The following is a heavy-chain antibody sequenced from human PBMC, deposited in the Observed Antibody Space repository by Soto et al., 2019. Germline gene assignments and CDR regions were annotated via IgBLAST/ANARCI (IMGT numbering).Heavy chain of an antibody. CDR3: ARADPDASVGF. CDR1: GGSMSSHY. J-gene: IGHJ4*02. Sequence: SETLSLTCTVSGGSMSSHYWIWLRQPPGKGLEWIGYISYSGSTYYNPSLKSRVTISADTSRNQFSLKLSSVIAADTAVYFCARADPDASVGFWGQGTLVTVPS. CDR2: ISYSGST. V-gene: IGHV4-59*11. D-gene: IGHD3-16*01.